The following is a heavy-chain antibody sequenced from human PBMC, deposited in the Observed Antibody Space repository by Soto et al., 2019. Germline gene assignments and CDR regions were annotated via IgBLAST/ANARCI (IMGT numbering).Heavy chain of an antibody. J-gene: IGHJ3*02. V-gene: IGHV1-69*13. Sequence: GASVKVSCKASGGTFSSYAISWVRQAPGQGLEWMGGIIPIFGTANYAQKFQGRVTITADESTSAAYMELSSLRSEDTAVYYCARDVKGSSSWYDGDAFDIWGQGTMVTVSS. CDR2: IIPIFGTA. CDR3: ARDVKGSSSWYDGDAFDI. CDR1: GGTFSSYA. D-gene: IGHD6-13*01.